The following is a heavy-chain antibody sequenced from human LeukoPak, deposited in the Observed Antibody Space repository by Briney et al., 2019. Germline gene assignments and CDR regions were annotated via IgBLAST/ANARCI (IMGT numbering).Heavy chain of an antibody. CDR3: ARMWYYYESSGSGMDV. V-gene: IGHV1-46*01. Sequence: GASVKVSCKASGYTITSYYMHWVRQAPGQGLEWMGIINPSGGSTSYAQKFQGRVTMTRDTSTSTVYMELSRLRSEDTAVYYCARMWYYYESSGSGMDVWGQGTTVTVSS. D-gene: IGHD3-22*01. CDR2: INPSGGST. CDR1: GYTITSYY. J-gene: IGHJ6*02.